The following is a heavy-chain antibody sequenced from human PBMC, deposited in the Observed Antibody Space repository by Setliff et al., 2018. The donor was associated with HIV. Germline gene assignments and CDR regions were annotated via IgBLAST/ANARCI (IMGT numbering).Heavy chain of an antibody. CDR3: VRWYYCVSGACYRADY. J-gene: IGHJ4*02. D-gene: IGHD2-21*02. CDR2: MNQSGTT. Sequence: LSLTCSVYGTSFSDHYWSRVRQTPGKGLEWIGEMNQSGTTNYNPSLKSRVTMPIDTSERQFSLKLTSVTAADTAVYYCVRWYYCVSGACYRADYWGQGTMVTVSS. V-gene: IGHV4-34*01. CDR1: GTSFSDHY.